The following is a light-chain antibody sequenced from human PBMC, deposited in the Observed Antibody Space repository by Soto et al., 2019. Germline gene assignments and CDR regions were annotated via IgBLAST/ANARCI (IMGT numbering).Light chain of an antibody. CDR2: KAS. V-gene: IGKV1-5*03. Sequence: DIRMTRSPSTLSGSVGDRVTITCRASQTISSWLAWYQQKPGKAPKLLIYKASTLKSGVPSRFSGSGSGTEFTLTISSLQPDDFATYYCQHYNSYLDAFGQGTKV. J-gene: IGKJ1*01. CDR1: QTISSW. CDR3: QHYNSYLDA.